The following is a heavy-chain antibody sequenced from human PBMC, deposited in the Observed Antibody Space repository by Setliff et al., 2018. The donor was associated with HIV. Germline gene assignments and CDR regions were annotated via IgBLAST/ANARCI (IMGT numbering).Heavy chain of an antibody. J-gene: IGHJ4*02. CDR3: ARELPPSRSYGTFDY. CDR1: GFSFSTYG. D-gene: IGHD5-18*01. CDR2: VWSDGGVK. V-gene: IGHV3-33*01. Sequence: PGGSLRLSCAASGFSFSTYGMHWVRQPPGKGLEWVAVVWSDGGVKYYADSVKGRFTISRDNAKNSLYLQMNSLRAEDTAVYYCARELPPSRSYGTFDYWGQGTLVTFSS.